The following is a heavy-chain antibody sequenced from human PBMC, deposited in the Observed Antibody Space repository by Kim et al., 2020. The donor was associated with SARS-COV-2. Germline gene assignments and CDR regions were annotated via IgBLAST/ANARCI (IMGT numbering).Heavy chain of an antibody. Sequence: SVKVSCKASGGTFSSYAISWVRQAPGQGLEWMGGIIPIFGTANYAQKFQGRVTITADESTSTAYMELSSLRSEDTAVYYCASSSYDPIVVVTAPFDYWGQGTLVTVSS. CDR2: IIPIFGTA. CDR1: GGTFSSYA. J-gene: IGHJ4*02. CDR3: ASSSYDPIVVVTAPFDY. D-gene: IGHD2-21*02. V-gene: IGHV1-69*13.